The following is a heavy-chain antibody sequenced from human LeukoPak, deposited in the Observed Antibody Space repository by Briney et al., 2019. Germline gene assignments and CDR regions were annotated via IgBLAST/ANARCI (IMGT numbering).Heavy chain of an antibody. CDR1: GGSFSGYY. V-gene: IGHV4-34*01. Sequence: SETLSLTCAVYGGSFSGYYWSWIRQPPGKGLEWIGEINHSGSTNYNPSLKSRVTISVDTSKNQFSLKLSSVTAADTAVYYCARGGGISLGRKNMVRGVMVYWGQGTLVTVSS. CDR2: INHSGST. J-gene: IGHJ4*02. CDR3: ARGGGISLGRKNMVRGVMVY. D-gene: IGHD3-10*01.